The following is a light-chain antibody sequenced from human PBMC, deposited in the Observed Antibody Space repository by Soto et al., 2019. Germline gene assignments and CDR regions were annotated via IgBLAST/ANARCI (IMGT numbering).Light chain of an antibody. CDR3: HSYNSSLSGSV. V-gene: IGLV1-44*01. Sequence: QSVLTQPPSASATPGQRVTISCSGRSSDVGSNTVNWYQQFPGAAPKLLIYSNYQRRSGVPDRFSASTSGTSAALALSALQSEDEADYYCHSYNSSLSGSVFGTGTKVTVL. CDR1: SSDVGSNT. J-gene: IGLJ1*01. CDR2: SNY.